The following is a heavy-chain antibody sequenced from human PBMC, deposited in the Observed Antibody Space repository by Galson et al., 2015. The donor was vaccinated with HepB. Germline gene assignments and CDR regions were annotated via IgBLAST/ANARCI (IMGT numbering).Heavy chain of an antibody. CDR2: FDPEDGET. Sequence: SVKVSCKVSGYTLTELPMHWVRQAPGKGLEWMGGFDPEDGETIYAQKFQGRVTMTEDTSTDTAYMELSSLRSEDTAVYYCATSRFTTVTKFDYWGQGTLVTVSS. D-gene: IGHD4-17*01. CDR3: ATSRFTTVTKFDY. CDR1: GYTLTELP. V-gene: IGHV1-24*01. J-gene: IGHJ4*02.